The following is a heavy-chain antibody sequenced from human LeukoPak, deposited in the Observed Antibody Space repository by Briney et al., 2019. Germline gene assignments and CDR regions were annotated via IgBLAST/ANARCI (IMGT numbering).Heavy chain of an antibody. V-gene: IGHV1-2*02. CDR1: GYTFTGYY. CDR3: ARGSDSSGYYYYYYYYYGMDV. CDR2: INPNSGGT. J-gene: IGHJ6*02. D-gene: IGHD3-22*01. Sequence: ASVKVSCKASGYTFTGYYMHWVRQAPGQGLEWMGWINPNSGGTNYAQKFQGRVTMTRDTSISTAYVELSRLRSDDTAVYYCARGSDSSGYYYYYYYYYGMDVWGQGTTVNVSS.